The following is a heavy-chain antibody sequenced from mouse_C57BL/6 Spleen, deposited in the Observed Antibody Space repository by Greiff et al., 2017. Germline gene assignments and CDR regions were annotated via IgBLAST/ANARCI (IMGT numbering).Heavy chain of an antibody. CDR2: IHPNSGST. J-gene: IGHJ4*01. CDR3: ARGGSSYSYAMDD. CDR1: GYTFTSYW. Sequence: QVQLQQSGAELVKPGASVKLSCKASGYTFTSYWMHWVKQRPGQGLEWIGMIHPNSGSTNYNEKFKSKATLTVDKSSSTAYMQLSSLTSEDSAVXYCARGGSSYSYAMDDWGQGTSVTVSS. D-gene: IGHD1-1*01. V-gene: IGHV1-64*01.